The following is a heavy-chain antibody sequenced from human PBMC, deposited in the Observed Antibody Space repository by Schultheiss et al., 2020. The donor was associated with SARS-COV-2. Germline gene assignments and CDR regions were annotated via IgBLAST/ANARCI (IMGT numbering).Heavy chain of an antibody. D-gene: IGHD3-10*01. J-gene: IGHJ5*02. Sequence: SETLSLTCTVYGGSISSGGYYWSWIRQHPGKGLEWIGYIYYSGSTYYNPSLKSRVTISVDTSKNQFSLKLSSVTAADTAMYYCARGRVRGVIFNWFDPWGQGTLVIVSS. V-gene: IGHV4-31*03. CDR3: ARGRVRGVIFNWFDP. CDR1: GGSISSGGYY. CDR2: IYYSGST.